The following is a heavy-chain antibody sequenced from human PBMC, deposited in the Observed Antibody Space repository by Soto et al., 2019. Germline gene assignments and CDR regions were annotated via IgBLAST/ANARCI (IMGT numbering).Heavy chain of an antibody. CDR1: GYTFTSYG. Sequence: ASVKVSFKASGYTFTSYGISWVRQAPGQGLEWKGWISAYNGNTNYAQKLQGRVTMTTDTSTSTAYMELRSLRSDDTAVYYCAIDPGSDIVVVVAANPLFDYWGQGTLVIVSS. D-gene: IGHD2-15*01. V-gene: IGHV1-18*01. J-gene: IGHJ4*02. CDR3: AIDPGSDIVVVVAANPLFDY. CDR2: ISAYNGNT.